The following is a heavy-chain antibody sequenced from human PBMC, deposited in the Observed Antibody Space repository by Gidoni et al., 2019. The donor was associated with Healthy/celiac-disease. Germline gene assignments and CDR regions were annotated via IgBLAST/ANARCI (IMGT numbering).Heavy chain of an antibody. Sequence: EVQLVQSGAEVTKPGASLKISCKGSGYSFTSYWLGWVRQMPGKGLDLMGLIYPGDSDTRYSPSFQGQVTISADKSISTAYLQWSSLKASDTAMYYCARRGGYCSSTSCRPFRGDAFDIWGQGTMVTVSS. CDR2: IYPGDSDT. V-gene: IGHV5-51*01. D-gene: IGHD2-2*01. J-gene: IGHJ3*02. CDR1: GYSFTSYW. CDR3: ARRGGYCSSTSCRPFRGDAFDI.